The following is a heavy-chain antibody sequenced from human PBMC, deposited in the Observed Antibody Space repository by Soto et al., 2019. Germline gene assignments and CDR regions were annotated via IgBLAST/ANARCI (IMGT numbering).Heavy chain of an antibody. V-gene: IGHV3-30*18. Sequence: GGSLRLSCAASGFTFSSYGMHWVRQAPGKGLEWVAVISYDGSNKYYADSVKGRFTISRDNSKNTLYLQMNSLRAEDTAVYYCAKDPALAVAGTPYYFDYWGQGTLVTVSS. CDR3: AKDPALAVAGTPYYFDY. J-gene: IGHJ4*02. CDR1: GFTFSSYG. CDR2: ISYDGSNK. D-gene: IGHD6-19*01.